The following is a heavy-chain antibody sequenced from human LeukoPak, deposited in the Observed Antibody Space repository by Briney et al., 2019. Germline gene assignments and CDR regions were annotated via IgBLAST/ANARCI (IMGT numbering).Heavy chain of an antibody. V-gene: IGHV4-34*01. CDR2: INHSGST. Sequence: PSETLSLTCAVYGGSFSGYYWSWIRQPPGKGLEWIGEINHSGSTNYNPSLKSRVTISVDTSKNQFSLKLSSVTAADTAVYYCAREDCSGGSCYYFDYRGQGTLVTVSS. CDR3: AREDCSGGSCYYFDY. CDR1: GGSFSGYY. J-gene: IGHJ4*02. D-gene: IGHD2-15*01.